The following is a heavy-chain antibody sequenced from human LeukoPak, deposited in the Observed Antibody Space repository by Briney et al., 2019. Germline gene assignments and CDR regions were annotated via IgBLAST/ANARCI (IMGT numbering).Heavy chain of an antibody. CDR1: GYTLTELS. V-gene: IGHV1-24*01. Sequence: ASVKVSCKVSGYTLTELSMHWVRQAPGKGLEWMGGFDPEDGETIYAQKFQGRVTMTEDTSTDTAYMELSGLRSEDTAVYYCATPANELPLFDYWGQGTLVTVSS. CDR3: ATPANELPLFDY. J-gene: IGHJ4*02. D-gene: IGHD1-26*01. CDR2: FDPEDGET.